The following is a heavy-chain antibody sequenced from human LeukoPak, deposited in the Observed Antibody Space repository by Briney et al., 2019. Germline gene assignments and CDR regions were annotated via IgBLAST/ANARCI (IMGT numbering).Heavy chain of an antibody. Sequence: GGSLRLSCAASGFSFSSYAMTWARQAPVKGLEWVSAISGDGTRTYYADSVKGRFTISRDNSKNTLYLQMNSLGSEDTAVYYCAKSRTKYGDSLVDYWGQGTLVTVSS. J-gene: IGHJ4*02. CDR1: GFSFSSYA. CDR2: ISGDGTRT. V-gene: IGHV3-23*01. D-gene: IGHD4-17*01. CDR3: AKSRTKYGDSLVDY.